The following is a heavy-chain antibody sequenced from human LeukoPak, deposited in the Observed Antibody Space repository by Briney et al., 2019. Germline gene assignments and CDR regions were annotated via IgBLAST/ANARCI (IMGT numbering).Heavy chain of an antibody. CDR2: ISSSGSTI. D-gene: IGHD3-10*01. CDR1: GFTFSSYE. J-gene: IGHJ4*02. CDR3: ARDSAGSGSYVGYFEY. V-gene: IGHV3-48*03. Sequence: PGGSLRLSCAASGFTFSSYEMNWVRQAPGKGLEWVSYISSSGSTIYYADSGKGRFTIYRDNAKNSLYLQMNSLRAEDTAVYYCARDSAGSGSYVGYFEYWGQGTLVTVSS.